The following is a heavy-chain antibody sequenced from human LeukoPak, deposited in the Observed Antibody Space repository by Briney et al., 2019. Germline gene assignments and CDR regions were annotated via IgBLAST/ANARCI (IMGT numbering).Heavy chain of an antibody. V-gene: IGHV3-30*02. CDR3: AKDQETYYYGSGSYYGAYDY. J-gene: IGHJ4*02. CDR1: GFTFSSYS. D-gene: IGHD3-10*01. CDR2: IRYDGSSK. Sequence: GGSLRLSCAASGFTFSSYSMNWVRQAPGKGPEWVAFIRYDGSSKYYADSVKGRFTISRDNSKNTLYLQMNSLRTEDTAVYYCAKDQETYYYGSGSYYGAYDYWGQGTLVTVSS.